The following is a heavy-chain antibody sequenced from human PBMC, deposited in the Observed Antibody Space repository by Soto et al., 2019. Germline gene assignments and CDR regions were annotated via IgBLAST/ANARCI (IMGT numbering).Heavy chain of an antibody. V-gene: IGHV3-30*18. Sequence: GGSLRLSCAASGFTFSSYGMHWVRQAPGKGLEWVAVISYDGSNKYYADSVKGRFTISRDNSKNTLYLQMNSLRAEDTAVYYCAKDQDGAVDYWGQGTLVTVSS. D-gene: IGHD6-19*01. CDR1: GFTFSSYG. CDR2: ISYDGSNK. CDR3: AKDQDGAVDY. J-gene: IGHJ4*02.